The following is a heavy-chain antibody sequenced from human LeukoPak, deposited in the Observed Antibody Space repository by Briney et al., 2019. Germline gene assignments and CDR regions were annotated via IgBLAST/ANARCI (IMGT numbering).Heavy chain of an antibody. CDR2: ISSSSSYI. D-gene: IGHD3-10*01. J-gene: IGHJ6*03. CDR3: AREYVTMVRGTFYYYYYMDV. V-gene: IGHV3-21*01. CDR1: GFTFSSYS. Sequence: PGGSLRLSCAASGFTFSSYSMNWVRQAPGKGLEWVSSISSSSSYIYYADSVKGRFTISRDNAKNSLYLQMNSLRAEDTAVYYCAREYVTMVRGTFYYYYYMDVWGKGTTVTISS.